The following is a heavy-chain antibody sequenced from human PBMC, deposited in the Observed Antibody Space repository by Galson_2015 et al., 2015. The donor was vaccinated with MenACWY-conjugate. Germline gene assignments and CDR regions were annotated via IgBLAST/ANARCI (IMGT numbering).Heavy chain of an antibody. CDR3: ARGTINYYDKSGYYMYYFDY. D-gene: IGHD3-22*01. J-gene: IGHJ4*02. CDR1: GYTFTSYG. V-gene: IGHV1-18*01. Sequence: SVKVSCKASGYTFTSYGFSWVRQAPGQGLEWMGWVSTYNGNTKYAQKLQGRVTMTTDTSTSTAYMELRSLRSDDTAVYYCARGTINYYDKSGYYMYYFDYRGQGTLVTVSS. CDR2: VSTYNGNT.